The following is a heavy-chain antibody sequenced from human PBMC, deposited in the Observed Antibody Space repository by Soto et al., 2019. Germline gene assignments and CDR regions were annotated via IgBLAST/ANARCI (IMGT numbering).Heavy chain of an antibody. J-gene: IGHJ4*02. Sequence: QVQLQQWGAGLLKPSETLSLTCAVYGGSFSGYYWSWIRQPPGKGREWIGEIKHSGSTNYNPSLKSRVTISVDTSKNQFSLKLSSVTAADTAVYYCARGEIVVVVAATSFDYWGQGTLVTVSS. V-gene: IGHV4-34*01. CDR3: ARGEIVVVVAATSFDY. CDR2: IKHSGST. CDR1: GGSFSGYY. D-gene: IGHD2-15*01.